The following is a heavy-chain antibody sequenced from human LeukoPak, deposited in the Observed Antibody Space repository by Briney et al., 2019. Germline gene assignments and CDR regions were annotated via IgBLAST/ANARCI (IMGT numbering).Heavy chain of an antibody. J-gene: IGHJ4*02. V-gene: IGHV4-59*12. Sequence: SETLSLTCTVSGGSISSYYWSWIRQPPGKGLEWIGYIYYSGSTNYNPSLKSRVTISVDTSKNQFSLKLSSVTAADTAVYYCARVSWNDVPAGEEFDYWGQGTLVTVSS. D-gene: IGHD1-1*01. CDR2: IYYSGST. CDR1: GGSISSYY. CDR3: ARVSWNDVPAGEEFDY.